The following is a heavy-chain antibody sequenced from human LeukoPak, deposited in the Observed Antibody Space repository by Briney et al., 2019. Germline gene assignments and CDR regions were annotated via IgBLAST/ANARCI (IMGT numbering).Heavy chain of an antibody. CDR2: VHTNGIT. Sequence: SETLSLTCSVSVGSTNNNYWSWIRQPPGKGLEWIGYVHTNGITHYNPSLESRVTISVDMSKNQFSLKLTSVTAADTAVYYCARSSPVPDYWGQGVLVTVSS. CDR3: ARSSPVPDY. CDR1: VGSTNNNY. J-gene: IGHJ4*02. V-gene: IGHV4-59*01.